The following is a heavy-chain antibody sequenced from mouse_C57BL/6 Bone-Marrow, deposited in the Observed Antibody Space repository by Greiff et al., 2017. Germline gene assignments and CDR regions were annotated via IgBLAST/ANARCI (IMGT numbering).Heavy chain of an antibody. CDR1: GYTFTSYW. V-gene: IGHV1-69*01. D-gene: IGHD4-1*01. CDR3: ARDWDKNFDY. Sequence: QVQLQQPGAELVMPGASVKLSCKASGYTFTSYWMHWVKQRPGQGLEWIGEIDPSDSYTNYNQKFKGKSTLTVDKSSSTAYMQLSSLTSEDSAVYDSARDWDKNFDYGGQGTTLTVSS. CDR2: IDPSDSYT. J-gene: IGHJ2*01.